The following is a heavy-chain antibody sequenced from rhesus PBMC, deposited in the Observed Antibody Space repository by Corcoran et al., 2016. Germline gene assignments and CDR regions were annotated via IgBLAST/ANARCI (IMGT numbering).Heavy chain of an antibody. CDR1: GGSISSSNW. Sequence: QVQLQESGPGLVKPSETLSLTCAVSGGSISSSNWWSWIRQPPGKGLEWIGYISGSSGSTYYNPSLKSRVTISTAASKSQFSLKLSSVTAADTAVYYCASLDYWGQGVLVTVSS. CDR3: ASLDY. V-gene: IGHV4-65*01. CDR2: ISGSSGST. J-gene: IGHJ4*01.